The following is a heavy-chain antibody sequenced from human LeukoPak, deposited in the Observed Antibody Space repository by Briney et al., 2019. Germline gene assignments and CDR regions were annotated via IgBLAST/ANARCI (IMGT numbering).Heavy chain of an antibody. CDR1: GFTVSSNY. D-gene: IGHD3-3*01. CDR3: ARGVLMGRFDY. V-gene: IGHV3-53*01. Sequence: GGSLRLSCAASGFTVSSNYMSWVRQAPGKGLEWVSVIYSGGSIYYADSVKGRFTISRDNSKNTLYLQMNSLRAEDTAVYYCARGVLMGRFDYWGQGTLVTVSS. J-gene: IGHJ4*02. CDR2: IYSGGSI.